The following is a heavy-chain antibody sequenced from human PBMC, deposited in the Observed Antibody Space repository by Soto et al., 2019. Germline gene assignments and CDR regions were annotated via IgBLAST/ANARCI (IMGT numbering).Heavy chain of an antibody. D-gene: IGHD4-17*01. V-gene: IGHV3-30-3*01. J-gene: IGHJ6*02. Sequence: GGSLRLSCAASGFTFNIYALHWVRQAPGKGLEWVAVISFDGTKKYYSDSVKGRFTISRDNLKNTLYLQMNNLRVEDAALYFCAREDDYGYRYINYGLDVWGQGTTVTVS. CDR3: AREDDYGYRYINYGLDV. CDR1: GFTFNIYA. CDR2: ISFDGTKK.